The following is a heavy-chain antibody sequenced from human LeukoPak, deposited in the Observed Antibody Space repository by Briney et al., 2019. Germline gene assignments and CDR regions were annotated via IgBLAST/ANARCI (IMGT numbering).Heavy chain of an antibody. CDR3: AKGAPYSSSLSNWFDP. CDR2: ISGSGGST. D-gene: IGHD6-6*01. J-gene: IGHJ5*02. V-gene: IGHV3-23*01. CDR1: GFTFSSYA. Sequence: GGSLRLSCAASGFTFSSYAMTWVRQPPGKGLEWVSAISGSGGSTHYADSVKDRFTISRDNSKNTLYLQMNSLRAEDTAVYYCAKGAPYSSSLSNWFDPWGQGTLVTVSS.